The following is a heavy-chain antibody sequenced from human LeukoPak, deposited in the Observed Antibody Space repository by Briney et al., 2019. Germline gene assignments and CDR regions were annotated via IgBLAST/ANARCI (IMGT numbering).Heavy chain of an antibody. CDR1: GFTLSSYS. D-gene: IGHD6-6*01. CDR2: ISSSSTHI. J-gene: IGHJ4*02. Sequence: GGSLRRSCAASGFTLSSYSMNWVRQAPGKGLEWVSYISSSSTHIYYADSVKGRFTISRDNARNSLYLQMNSLRAEDTAIYCCARSEHSSSSFDYWGQGTLVTVSS. V-gene: IGHV3-21*01. CDR3: ARSEHSSSSFDY.